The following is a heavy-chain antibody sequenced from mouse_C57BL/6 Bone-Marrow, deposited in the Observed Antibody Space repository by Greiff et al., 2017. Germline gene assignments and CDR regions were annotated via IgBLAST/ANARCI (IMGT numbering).Heavy chain of an antibody. Sequence: QVQLQQSGAELMKPGASVKLSCKATGYTFTGYWIEWVKQRPGHGLEWIGEILPGSGSTNYHEKFKGKATFTADTSSNTAYMQLSSLTTEDSAIYYCARAGYDYDPAGFGYWGQGTLVTVSA. CDR2: ILPGSGST. J-gene: IGHJ3*01. D-gene: IGHD2-4*01. CDR1: GYTFTGYW. CDR3: ARAGYDYDPAGFGY. V-gene: IGHV1-9*01.